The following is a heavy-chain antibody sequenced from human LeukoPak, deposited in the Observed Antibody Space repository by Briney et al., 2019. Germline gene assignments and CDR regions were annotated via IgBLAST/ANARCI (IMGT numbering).Heavy chain of an antibody. CDR2: IIPIFGTA. J-gene: IGHJ4*02. CDR1: GDTFSSYA. V-gene: IGHV1-69*13. CDR3: ARDLTPYCSSTSCDIWVFDY. D-gene: IGHD2-2*02. Sequence: SVKVSCKASGDTFSSYAISWVRQAPVQGHEWMGGIIPIFGTANYAQKFQGRVTITADESTSTAYMELSSLRSEDTAVYYCARDLTPYCSSTSCDIWVFDYWGQGTLVTVSS.